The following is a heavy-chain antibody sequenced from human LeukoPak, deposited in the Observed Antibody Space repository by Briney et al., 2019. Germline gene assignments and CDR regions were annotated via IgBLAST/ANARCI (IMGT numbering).Heavy chain of an antibody. CDR2: IRFDGGHK. CDR3: ARRAGAYSHPYDY. Sequence: GGSLRLSCAASGFTFSNYGMFWVRQAPGKGLDWVSFIRFDGGHKYYADSVKGRFTISRDNSKNTVYLQMDSLRAEDTAVYYCARRAGAYSHPYDYWGQGTLVTVSS. CDR1: GFTFSNYG. V-gene: IGHV3-30*02. J-gene: IGHJ4*02. D-gene: IGHD4/OR15-4a*01.